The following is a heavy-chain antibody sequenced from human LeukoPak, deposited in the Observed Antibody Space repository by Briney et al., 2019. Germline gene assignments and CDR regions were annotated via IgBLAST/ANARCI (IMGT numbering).Heavy chain of an antibody. V-gene: IGHV3-30*02. CDR1: GFTFTGYA. CDR2: IVYDGSNT. Sequence: GGSLRLSCIASGFTFTGYAMHWVRQAPGKGLEWVAFIVYDGSNTYYADSVKGRFTISRDSYKSTLYLQMNSLRVEDTAVYYCARERTGYYMEVWGKGTTATVSS. J-gene: IGHJ6*03. D-gene: IGHD1-1*01. CDR3: ARERTGYYMEV.